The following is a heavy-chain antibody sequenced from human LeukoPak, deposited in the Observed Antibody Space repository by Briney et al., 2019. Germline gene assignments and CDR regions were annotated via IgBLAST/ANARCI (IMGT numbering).Heavy chain of an antibody. CDR2: ISSSSSYI. CDR1: GFTFSSYS. J-gene: IGHJ3*02. Sequence: GGSLRLXCAASGFTFSSYSMNWVRQAPGKVLEWVSSISSSSSYIYYADSVKSRFTISRDNAKNSLYLQMNSLRAEDTAVYYCAGLYITMIVDDAFDIWGQGTMVTVSS. D-gene: IGHD3-22*01. V-gene: IGHV3-21*01. CDR3: AGLYITMIVDDAFDI.